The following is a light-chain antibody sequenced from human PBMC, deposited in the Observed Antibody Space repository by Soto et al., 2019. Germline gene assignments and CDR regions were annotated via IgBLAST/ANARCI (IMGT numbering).Light chain of an antibody. J-gene: IGKJ1*01. CDR1: QTINSW. Sequence: DIQMTQSPSILSASVGERVTITCRANQTINSWLAWYQQKPGQAPKLLIYKASTVESGVPSRFSGSGSGTEFTLTISSLQPGDFATDYCQQYYTLWTCGQGTKVEI. CDR3: QQYYTLWT. V-gene: IGKV1-5*03. CDR2: KAS.